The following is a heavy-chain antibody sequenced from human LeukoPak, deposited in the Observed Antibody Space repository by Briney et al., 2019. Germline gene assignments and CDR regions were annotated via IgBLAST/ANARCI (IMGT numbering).Heavy chain of an antibody. CDR1: PFTLNSSA. Sequence: SVKVSCKATPFTLNSSAFLGVRQARGQRLEWIGWIVVGSGNTNYAQKFQERVTITRDMSTSTAYMELSSLRSEDTAVYYCAAERWVGATTLDYWGQGTLVTVSS. CDR3: AAERWVGATTLDY. D-gene: IGHD1-26*01. V-gene: IGHV1-58*01. J-gene: IGHJ4*02. CDR2: IVVGSGNT.